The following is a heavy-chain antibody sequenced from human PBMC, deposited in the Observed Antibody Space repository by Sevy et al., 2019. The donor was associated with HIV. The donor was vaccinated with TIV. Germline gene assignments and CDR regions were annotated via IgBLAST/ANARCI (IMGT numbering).Heavy chain of an antibody. CDR2: ISYDGSDK. Sequence: GGSLRLSCAASGFAFTNYYAMHWVRQAPGKGLEWVSLISYDGSDKYYGDSGKGRFTSSRDNFKNTQYLQMNSLTTEDTAVYYCARPRANYVDHYFFYAMDVWGQGTTVTVSS. V-gene: IGHV3-30-3*01. CDR3: ARPRANYVDHYFFYAMDV. J-gene: IGHJ6*02. D-gene: IGHD4-17*01. CDR1: GFAFTNYYA.